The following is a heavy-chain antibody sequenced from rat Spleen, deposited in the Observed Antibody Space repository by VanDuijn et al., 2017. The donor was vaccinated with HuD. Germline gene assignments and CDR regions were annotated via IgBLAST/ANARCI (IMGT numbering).Heavy chain of an antibody. CDR1: GFTFSDYA. CDR3: VRRYKSGYFDY. CDR2: IIYDGSST. D-gene: IGHD4-3*01. Sequence: EVKLVESGGGLVQPGRSLKLSCAASGFTFSDYAMAWVRQAPKKGLEWVATIIYDGSSTYYRDSVKGRFTISRDNAKSTLYLQMDSLRSEDTATYYCVRRYKSGYFDYWGQGVMVTVSS. V-gene: IGHV5-17*01. J-gene: IGHJ2*01.